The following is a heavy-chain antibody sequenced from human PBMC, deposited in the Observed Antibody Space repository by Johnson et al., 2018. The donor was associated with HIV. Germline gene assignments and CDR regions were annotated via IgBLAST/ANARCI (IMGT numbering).Heavy chain of an antibody. CDR3: ARTRSGSFPHSDPFDI. V-gene: IGHV3-30*03. CDR1: GFTFSSYG. J-gene: IGHJ3*02. CDR2: ISYDGSNK. D-gene: IGHD1-26*01. Sequence: QVQLVESGGGVVQPGRSLRLSCAASGFTFSSYGMHWVRQAPGKGLEWVAVISYDGSNKYYADSVKGRFTISRDNSKNTLYLQMNSLRAEDTAVYYCARTRSGSFPHSDPFDIWGQGTMVTVSS.